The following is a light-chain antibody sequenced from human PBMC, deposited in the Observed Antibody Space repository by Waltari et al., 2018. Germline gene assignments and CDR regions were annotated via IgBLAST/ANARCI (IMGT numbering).Light chain of an antibody. CDR2: DAS. Sequence: DIQMTHSPPSLSASVGGSVTITCQASQEIRNFLNWYQQKPGKAPKLLIYDASNLETGVPSRFSGSGSGTDFTVTISSLQPEDIATYYCQQYDNLPPFTFGPGTRVDFK. CDR1: QEIRNF. V-gene: IGKV1-33*01. CDR3: QQYDNLPPFT. J-gene: IGKJ3*01.